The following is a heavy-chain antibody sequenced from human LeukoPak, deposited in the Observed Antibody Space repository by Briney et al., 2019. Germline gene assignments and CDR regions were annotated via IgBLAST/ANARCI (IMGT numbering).Heavy chain of an antibody. D-gene: IGHD3-10*01. J-gene: IGHJ4*02. V-gene: IGHV4-34*01. Sequence: SETLSLTCAVYGGSFSGYYWSWIRQPPGKGLEWIGEINHSGSTNYNPSLKSRVTMSVDTSKNQFSLKLSSVTAADTAVYYCASQHVDYYGSGSYLANWGQGTLVTVSS. CDR3: ASQHVDYYGSGSYLAN. CDR2: INHSGST. CDR1: GGSFSGYY.